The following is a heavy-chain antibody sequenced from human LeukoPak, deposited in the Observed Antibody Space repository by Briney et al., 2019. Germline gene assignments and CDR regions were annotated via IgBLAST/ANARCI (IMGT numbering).Heavy chain of an antibody. CDR3: AREFRVVVPAAIDYFDY. J-gene: IGHJ4*02. CDR1: GYSISSGYY. Sequence: SETLSLTCAVSGYSISSGYYWGWIRQPPGKGLEWIGSIYHSGSTYYNPSLKSRVTISVDTSKNQFFLKLSSVTAADTAVYYCAREFRVVVPAAIDYFDYWGQGTLVTVSS. CDR2: IYHSGST. D-gene: IGHD2-2*01. V-gene: IGHV4-38-2*02.